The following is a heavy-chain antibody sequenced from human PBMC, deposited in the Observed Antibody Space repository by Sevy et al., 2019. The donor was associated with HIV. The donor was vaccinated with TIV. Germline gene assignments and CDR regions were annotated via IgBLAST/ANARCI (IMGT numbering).Heavy chain of an antibody. J-gene: IGHJ4*02. CDR3: TTDGGGYNYGYSFDY. CDR1: GFTFSNAW. V-gene: IGHV3-15*07. Sequence: GGSLRLSCAASGFTFSNAWMNWVRQAPGKGLEWVGRIKSKTDGGTTEYAAPVKGRLTTSRDDSKNTLYLQMNSLKTEDTAVYYCTTDGGGYNYGYSFDYWGQGTLVTVSS. CDR2: IKSKTDGGTT. D-gene: IGHD5-18*01.